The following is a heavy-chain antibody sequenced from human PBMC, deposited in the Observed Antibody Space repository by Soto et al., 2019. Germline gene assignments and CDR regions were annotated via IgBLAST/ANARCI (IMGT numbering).Heavy chain of an antibody. V-gene: IGHV3-23*01. CDR2: ISGSGGST. CDR1: GFTFSSYA. CDR3: RGYQLLSRYYYYGMDV. D-gene: IGHD2-2*01. Sequence: GGSLRLSCAASGFTFSSYAMSWVRQAPGKGLEWVSAISGSGGSTYYADSVKGRFTISRDNSKNTLYLQMNSLRAEDTAVYYCRGYQLLSRYYYYGMDVWGQGTTVTVPS. J-gene: IGHJ6*02.